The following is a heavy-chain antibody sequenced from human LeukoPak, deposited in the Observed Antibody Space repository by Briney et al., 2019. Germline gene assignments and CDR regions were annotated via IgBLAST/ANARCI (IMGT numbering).Heavy chain of an antibody. V-gene: IGHV4-34*01. D-gene: IGHD3-9*01. CDR3: ARVNYDILTGLNWFDP. Sequence: SETLSLTCAVYGGSFSGYYWSWIRQPPGKGLEWIGEINHSGSTNYNPSLKSRVTISVDTSKNQFSLKLSSVTAADTAVYYCARVNYDILTGLNWFDPWGQGTLVTVSS. CDR2: INHSGST. J-gene: IGHJ5*02. CDR1: GGSFSGYY.